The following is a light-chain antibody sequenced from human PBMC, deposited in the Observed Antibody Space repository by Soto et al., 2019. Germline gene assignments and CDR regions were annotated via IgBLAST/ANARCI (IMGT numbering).Light chain of an antibody. CDR1: QSIRSW. CDR2: DAS. J-gene: IGKJ1*01. Sequence: DIQMTQSPSTLSASLGDRVTITCRASQSIRSWLAWYQQKPGKAPKLLIYDASSLESGVPSRFSGSGSGAEFTLSISSLQPDDFATYYCQQYNSYSRTFGQGTKAEIK. V-gene: IGKV1-5*01. CDR3: QQYNSYSRT.